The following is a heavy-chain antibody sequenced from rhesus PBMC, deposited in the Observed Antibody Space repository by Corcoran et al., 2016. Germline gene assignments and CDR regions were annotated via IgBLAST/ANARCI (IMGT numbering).Heavy chain of an antibody. CDR2: ISFTGSII. CDR3: TRQYYCDS. Sequence: EVQLVESGGGLVQPGGSLRLSCATSGFPFSTSDMSWVRQAPGKGLEWISYISFTGSIIYYADSVKGRFTISRDNAKNALTLQMNSLRAEDTAVYYCTRQYYCDSWGQGVLVTVSS. J-gene: IGHJ4*01. V-gene: IGHV3-136*01. CDR1: GFPFSTSD.